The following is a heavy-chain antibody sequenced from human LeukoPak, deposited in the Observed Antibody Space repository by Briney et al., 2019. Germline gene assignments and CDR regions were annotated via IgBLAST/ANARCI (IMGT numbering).Heavy chain of an antibody. V-gene: IGHV3-11*01. Sequence: GGSLRLSCAASGSTFSDYYMSWIRQAPGKGLEWVSYISSSGSTIYYADSVKGRFTISRDNAKNSLYLQMNSLRAEDTAVYYCAKDSRRFGSKYYYHGMDVWGQGTTVTVSS. D-gene: IGHD5-24*01. CDR2: ISSSGSTI. CDR3: AKDSRRFGSKYYYHGMDV. CDR1: GSTFSDYY. J-gene: IGHJ6*02.